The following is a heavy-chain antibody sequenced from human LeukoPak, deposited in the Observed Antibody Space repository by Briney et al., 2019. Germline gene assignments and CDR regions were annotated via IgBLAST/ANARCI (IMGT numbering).Heavy chain of an antibody. J-gene: IGHJ4*02. CDR3: ARRGYCSSTSCYYFDY. CDR1: GFTFSSYG. Sequence: PGGSLRLSCAASGFTFSSYGMHWVRQAPGKGLEWVSYISSSGSTIYYADSVKGRFTISRDNAKNSLYLQMNSLRAEDTAVYYCARRGYCSSTSCYYFDYWGQGTLVTVSS. D-gene: IGHD2-2*01. CDR2: ISSSGSTI. V-gene: IGHV3-48*04.